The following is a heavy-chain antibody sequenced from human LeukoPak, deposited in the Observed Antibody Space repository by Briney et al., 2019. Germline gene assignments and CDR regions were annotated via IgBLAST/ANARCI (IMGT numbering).Heavy chain of an antibody. J-gene: IGHJ3*02. D-gene: IGHD4-17*01. CDR3: ARGPYGDYVSAFDI. Sequence: GGSLRLSCAASGFTFSSYAMHWVRQAPGKGLEWVAVISYDGSNKYYADSVKGRFTISRDNSKNTLYLQMNSLRAEDTAVYYCARGPYGDYVSAFDIWGQGTMVTVSS. V-gene: IGHV3-30-3*01. CDR2: ISYDGSNK. CDR1: GFTFSSYA.